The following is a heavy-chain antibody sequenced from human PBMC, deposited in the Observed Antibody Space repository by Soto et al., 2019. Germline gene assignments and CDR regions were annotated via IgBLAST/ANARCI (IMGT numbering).Heavy chain of an antibody. CDR3: ARDGPPTTTGVGPSYTMDV. D-gene: IGHD3-3*01. CDR2: INPSGGRI. J-gene: IGHJ6*02. Sequence: QMQLVQSGAEVKKPGASVKVSCKASGYTFTSYQMHLVRQAPGQGREWMGIINPSGGRITYAPRFQGRVMMTRDTSTNTVYMELRSLRSEDTAVYYCARDGPPTTTGVGPSYTMDVWGQGTTVTVS. V-gene: IGHV1-46*01. CDR1: GYTFTSYQ.